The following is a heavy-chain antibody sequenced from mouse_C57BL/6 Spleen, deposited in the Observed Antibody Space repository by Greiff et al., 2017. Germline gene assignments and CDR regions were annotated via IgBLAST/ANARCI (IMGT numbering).Heavy chain of an antibody. CDR1: GYAFSSSW. V-gene: IGHV1-82*01. J-gene: IGHJ4*01. Sequence: VQLQQSGPELVKPGASVKISCKASGYAFSSSWMNWVKQRPGKGLEWIGRIYPGDGATNYNGTFKGKATLTADKSSSTAYMQLSSLTSEDSAVYFCGRFDYGAMDYWGQGTSVTVSS. CDR2: IYPGDGAT. CDR3: GRFDYGAMDY.